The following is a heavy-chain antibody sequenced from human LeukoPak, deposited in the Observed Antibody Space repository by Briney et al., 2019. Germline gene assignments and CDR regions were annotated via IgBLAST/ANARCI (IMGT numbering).Heavy chain of an antibody. CDR1: GFTFSSYA. D-gene: IGHD3-10*01. J-gene: IGHJ6*02. CDR3: AKAGYYGPGSPWVDV. V-gene: IGHV3-23*01. CDR2: ISGSGGST. Sequence: PGGSLRLSCAASGFTFSSYAMSWVRQAPGKGLEWVSAISGSGGSTYYADSVKGRFTISRDNSKNTLYLQMNSLRAEDTAVYYCAKAGYYGPGSPWVDVWGQGTTVTVSS.